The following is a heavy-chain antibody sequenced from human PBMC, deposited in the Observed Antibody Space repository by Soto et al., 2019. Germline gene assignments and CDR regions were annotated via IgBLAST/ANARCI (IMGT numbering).Heavy chain of an antibody. V-gene: IGHV1-8*01. Sequence: ASVKVSCKASGYTFTSYDINWVRQATGQGLEWMGWMNPNSGNTGYAQKFQGRVTMTRNTSISTAYMELSSLRSEDTAVYYCALREYSSSTRITSDYYYYMDVWGKGTTVTVSS. J-gene: IGHJ6*03. CDR1: GYTFTSYD. D-gene: IGHD6-6*01. CDR3: ALREYSSSTRITSDYYYYMDV. CDR2: MNPNSGNT.